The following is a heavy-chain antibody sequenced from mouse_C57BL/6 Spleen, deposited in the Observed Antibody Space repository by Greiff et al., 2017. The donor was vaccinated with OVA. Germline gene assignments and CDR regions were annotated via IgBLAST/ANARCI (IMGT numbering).Heavy chain of an antibody. D-gene: IGHD2-4*01. CDR3: ARGGVYYDYDRVFAY. J-gene: IGHJ3*01. V-gene: IGHV3-6*01. CDR2: ISYDGSN. Sequence: ESGPGLVKPSQSLSLTCSVTGYSITSGYYWNWIRQFPGNKLEWMGYISYDGSNNYNPSLKNRISITRDTSKNQFFLKLNSVTTEYTATYYCARGGVYYDYDRVFAYWGQGTLVTVSA. CDR1: GYSITSGYY.